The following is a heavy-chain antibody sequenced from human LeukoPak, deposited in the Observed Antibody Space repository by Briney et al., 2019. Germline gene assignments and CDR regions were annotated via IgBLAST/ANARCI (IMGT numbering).Heavy chain of an antibody. CDR1: GGSFSGYY. J-gene: IGHJ3*02. Sequence: SETLSLTCAVYGGSFSGYYWSWIRKPPGKGLEWIGEINHSGSTNYNPSLKSRVTISVDTSKNQFSLKLSSVTTSDTAVYYCARHLDYDSSPSDAFDIWGQGTMVTVSS. CDR2: INHSGST. V-gene: IGHV4-34*01. D-gene: IGHD3-22*01. CDR3: ARHLDYDSSPSDAFDI.